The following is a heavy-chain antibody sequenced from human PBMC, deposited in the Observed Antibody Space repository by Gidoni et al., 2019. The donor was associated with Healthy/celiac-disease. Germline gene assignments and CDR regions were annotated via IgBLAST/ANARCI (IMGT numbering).Heavy chain of an antibody. V-gene: IGHV3-23*01. D-gene: IGHD3-3*01. J-gene: IGHJ4*02. Sequence: EVQLLESGGGLVQPGGSLRLSFSASGFTFSSYAMSWVRQAPGKGLEWVSAISGSGGSTYYADSVKGRFTISRDNSKNTLYLQMNSLRAEDTAVYYCAKDQRSITIFGVVIMGFDYWGQGTLVTVSS. CDR3: AKDQRSITIFGVVIMGFDY. CDR2: ISGSGGST. CDR1: GFTFSSYA.